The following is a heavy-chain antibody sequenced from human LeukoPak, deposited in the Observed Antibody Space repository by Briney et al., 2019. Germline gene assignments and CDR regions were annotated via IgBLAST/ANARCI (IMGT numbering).Heavy chain of an antibody. CDR3: ARDRVEMATTLNWYSDY. CDR2: INHSGST. D-gene: IGHD5-24*01. V-gene: IGHV4-34*01. Sequence: PSETLSLTCAVYGRSFSGYYWSWIRQPPGKGLEWIGEINHSGSTNYNPSLKSRVTISVDTSKNQFSLKLSSVTAADTAVYYCARDRVEMATTLNWYSDYWGQGTPVTVSS. J-gene: IGHJ4*02. CDR1: GRSFSGYY.